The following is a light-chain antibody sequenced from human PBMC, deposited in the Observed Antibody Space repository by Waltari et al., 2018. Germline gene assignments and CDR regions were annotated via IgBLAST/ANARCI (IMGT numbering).Light chain of an antibody. CDR2: NNN. Sequence: QSVLTQPPSASGTPGQRVTISCFGSRSNLGHNLVTWYLQVPGTAPKLLIYNNNQRPSGVPERFSGSKSGTSASLAISWLQSEDEAEYSCAAWDDSLEGWVFGGGTRLTVL. V-gene: IGLV1-44*01. J-gene: IGLJ3*02. CDR3: AAWDDSLEGWV. CDR1: RSNLGHNL.